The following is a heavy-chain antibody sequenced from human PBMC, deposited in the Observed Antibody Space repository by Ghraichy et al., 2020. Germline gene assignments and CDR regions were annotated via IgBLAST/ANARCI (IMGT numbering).Heavy chain of an antibody. Sequence: ASVKVSCKASGYSFTTDGINWVRQAPGQGLEWMGWISTSNGITKYAQKFQGRVTMTTDTSTSTAYMELRSLRSDDTAVYYCARAMGPTYHYYMDVWGQGTTVTVSS. V-gene: IGHV1-18*04. CDR3: ARAMGPTYHYYMDV. CDR2: ISTSNGIT. J-gene: IGHJ6*03. D-gene: IGHD2/OR15-2a*01. CDR1: GYSFTTDG.